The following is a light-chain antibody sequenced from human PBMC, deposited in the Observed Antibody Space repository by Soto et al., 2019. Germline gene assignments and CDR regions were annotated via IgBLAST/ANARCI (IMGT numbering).Light chain of an antibody. CDR2: STN. CDR3: VLYMGSGISV. CDR1: SGSVSTSYY. Sequence: QAVVTQEPSFSVSPGGTVTLTCGLSSGSVSTSYYPSWYQQTPGQAPRTLIYSTNTRSSGVPDRFSGSILGNKAALTITGAQADDESDYYCVLYMGSGISVFGGGTKLPVL. J-gene: IGLJ2*01. V-gene: IGLV8-61*01.